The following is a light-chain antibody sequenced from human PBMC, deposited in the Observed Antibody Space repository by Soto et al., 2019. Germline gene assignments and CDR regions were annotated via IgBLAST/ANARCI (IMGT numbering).Light chain of an antibody. CDR3: QQYISYLYT. CDR1: QSISSY. J-gene: IGKJ2*01. Sequence: DIQMTQSPSTLSASVGDRVTITCRASQSISSYLAWYQQKPGKAPKLLIYKASSLASGVTSRFSGSGSGTDFNLTISSLKPHDFATYYCQQYISYLYTFGQGTKLEMK. CDR2: KAS. V-gene: IGKV1-5*03.